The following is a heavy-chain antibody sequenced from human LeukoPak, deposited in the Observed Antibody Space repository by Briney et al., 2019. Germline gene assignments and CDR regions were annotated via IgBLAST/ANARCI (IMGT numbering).Heavy chain of an antibody. Sequence: SETLSLTCTVSGGSISSYYWTWIRQPAGKGPEWIGRIHASGSTNYNPSLKSRVNMSVDTSKNQFSLKLNSVTAADTAVYFCARVTDPRYNWFDPWGQGTLVTVSS. CDR1: GGSISSYY. D-gene: IGHD2-21*02. V-gene: IGHV4-4*07. CDR3: ARVTDPRYNWFDP. J-gene: IGHJ5*02. CDR2: IHASGST.